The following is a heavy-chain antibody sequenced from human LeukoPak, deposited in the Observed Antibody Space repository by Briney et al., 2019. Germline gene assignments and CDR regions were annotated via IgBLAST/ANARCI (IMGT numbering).Heavy chain of an antibody. CDR2: INSDGSST. CDR3: ARESPSEALYY. V-gene: IGHV3-74*01. Sequence: GGSLRLSCAASGFTFSSYWMHWVRQAPGKGLVWVSRINSDGSSTSYADSVKGRFTISRDNAKSTLYLQMNSLRAEDTAVYYCARESPSEALYYWGPGTLVSVSS. J-gene: IGHJ4*02. CDR1: GFTFSSYW.